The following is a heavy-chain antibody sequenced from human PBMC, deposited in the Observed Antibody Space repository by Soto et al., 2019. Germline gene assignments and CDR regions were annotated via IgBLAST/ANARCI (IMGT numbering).Heavy chain of an antibody. V-gene: IGHV2-5*02. CDR2: IYWDDDK. Sequence: QITLKESGPTLVKPTQTLTLTCTFSGFSLSTSGVGVGWIRQPPGRALEWLALIYWDDDKRYSPSLKSRLTITKDTSKNQVVLTMTNMDPVDTATYYCAHNTIRYSPRWFDPWGQGTLVTVSS. CDR1: GFSLSTSGVG. J-gene: IGHJ5*02. CDR3: AHNTIRYSPRWFDP. D-gene: IGHD2-15*01.